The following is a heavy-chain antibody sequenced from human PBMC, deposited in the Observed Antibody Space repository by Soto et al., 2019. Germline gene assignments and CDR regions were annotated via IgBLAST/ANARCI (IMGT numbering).Heavy chain of an antibody. CDR1: GGPFSSYA. Sequence: SVKVSFKASGGPFSSYAISLVRQAPGQGLEWMGGIIPIFGTANYAQKFQGRVTITADKSTSTAYMELSSLRSEDTAVYYCARDMRSYYDFWTGYNWFDPWGQGTMVTVSS. D-gene: IGHD3-3*01. V-gene: IGHV1-69*06. CDR3: ARDMRSYYDFWTGYNWFDP. CDR2: IIPIFGTA. J-gene: IGHJ5*02.